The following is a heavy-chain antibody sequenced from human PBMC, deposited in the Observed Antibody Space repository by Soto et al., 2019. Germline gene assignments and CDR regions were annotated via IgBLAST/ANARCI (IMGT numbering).Heavy chain of an antibody. CDR1: GGSISSGGYY. J-gene: IGHJ6*02. CDR2: IYYSGST. V-gene: IGHV4-31*03. CDR3: ARGLGIAVAGTPYYYYGMDV. D-gene: IGHD6-19*01. Sequence: SETLSLTCTVSGGSISSGGYYWSWIRQHPGKGLEWIGYIYYSGSTYYNPSLKSRVTISVDTSKNQFSLKLSSVTAADTAVYYCARGLGIAVAGTPYYYYGMDVWGQGTTVTVSS.